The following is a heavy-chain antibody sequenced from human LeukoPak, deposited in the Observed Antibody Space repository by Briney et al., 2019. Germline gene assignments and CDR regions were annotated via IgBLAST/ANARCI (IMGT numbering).Heavy chain of an antibody. Sequence: PSQTLSLTCAVYGGSFSGYYWSWTLHPPGKWMGWIGEINHSGRTNYNPSLKSRVTISVDTSKNQFSLKLSSVSAADTGVYYCARGNYYYGSGSYYVGYYFDYWGEGTLVTVSS. V-gene: IGHV4-34*01. J-gene: IGHJ4*02. D-gene: IGHD3-10*01. CDR1: GGSFSGYY. CDR3: ARGNYYYGSGSYYVGYYFDY. CDR2: INHSGRT.